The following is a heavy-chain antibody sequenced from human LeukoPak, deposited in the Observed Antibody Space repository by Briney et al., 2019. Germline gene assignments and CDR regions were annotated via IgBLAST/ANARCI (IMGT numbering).Heavy chain of an antibody. CDR2: INWNGGST. CDR1: GGSLSGNY. V-gene: IGHV3-20*04. J-gene: IGHJ4*02. D-gene: IGHD2-15*01. Sequence: PSETLSLTCAVYGGSLSGNYWSWIRQPPGKGLEWVSGINWNGGSTGYADSVKGRFTISRDNAKNSLYLQMNSLRAEDTAVYYCARERRCFYTKGGSCYYFDYWGQGTLVTVSS. CDR3: ARERRCFYTKGGSCYYFDY.